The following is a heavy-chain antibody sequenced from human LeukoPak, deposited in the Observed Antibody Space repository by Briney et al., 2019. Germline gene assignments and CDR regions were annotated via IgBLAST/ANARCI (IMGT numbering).Heavy chain of an antibody. D-gene: IGHD1-26*01. V-gene: IGHV3-23*01. Sequence: GGSLRLSCAASGFTVSSNYMSWVRQAPGKGLEWVSAISGSGGSTYYADSVKGRFTISRDNSKNTLYLQMNSLRAEDTAVYYCAKYSSESYYLLDDALDIWGQGTMVTVSS. CDR2: ISGSGGST. CDR1: GFTVSSNY. CDR3: AKYSSESYYLLDDALDI. J-gene: IGHJ3*02.